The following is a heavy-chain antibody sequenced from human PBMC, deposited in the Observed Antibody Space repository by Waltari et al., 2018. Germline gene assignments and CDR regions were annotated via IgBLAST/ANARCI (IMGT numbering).Heavy chain of an antibody. CDR2: IYHSGST. Sequence: QVQLQESGPGLVKPSGTLSLTCAVSGGSISSSNWWSWVRQPPGKGLEWIGEIYHSGSTNYNPSLKSRVTISVDKSKNQFSLKLSSVTAADTAVYYCASNYYGSGSYSNYYYYYGMDVWGQGTTVTVSS. CDR1: GGSISSSNW. D-gene: IGHD3-10*01. J-gene: IGHJ6*02. V-gene: IGHV4-4*02. CDR3: ASNYYGSGSYSNYYYYYGMDV.